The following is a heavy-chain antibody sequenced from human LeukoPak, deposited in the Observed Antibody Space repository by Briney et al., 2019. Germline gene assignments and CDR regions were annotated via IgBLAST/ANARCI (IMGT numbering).Heavy chain of an antibody. V-gene: IGHV3-30*18. Sequence: GGSPRLSCAASGFTFSSYGMHWVRQAPGKGLEWVAVISYDGSNKYYADSVKGRFTISRDNSKNTLYLQMNSLRAEDTAVYYCAKGYARRVSSESGYFDYWGQGTLVTVSS. CDR1: GFTFSSYG. J-gene: IGHJ4*02. D-gene: IGHD6-13*01. CDR2: ISYDGSNK. CDR3: AKGYARRVSSESGYFDY.